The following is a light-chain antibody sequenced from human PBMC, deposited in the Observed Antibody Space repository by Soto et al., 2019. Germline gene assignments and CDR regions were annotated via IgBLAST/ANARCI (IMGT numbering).Light chain of an antibody. J-gene: IGKJ1*01. V-gene: IGKV1-39*01. CDR2: GVS. Sequence: IQMTKSPSSLSASVGDRVIITCPASQRVSSYLKWHQQKPGKAPKLLIYGVSSLQSGVPSRFSGSGSGTEFTLTITSLQPEVFATYYCQQRYSSLWTFGQGTKVYIK. CDR3: QQRYSSLWT. CDR1: QRVSSY.